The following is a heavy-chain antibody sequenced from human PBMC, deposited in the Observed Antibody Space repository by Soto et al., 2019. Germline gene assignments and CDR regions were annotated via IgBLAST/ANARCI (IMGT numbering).Heavy chain of an antibody. CDR3: ARAFFYGMDV. CDR1: GFTFSSYW. CDR2: INNDGSIT. V-gene: IGHV3-74*01. J-gene: IGHJ6*02. Sequence: EVQLVESGGGLVQPGGSLRLSCAASGFTFSSYWMHWVRQAPGKGLVWVSRINNDGSITNYADSVKGRFTISRDNAKNTLYLQMNSRRAEDTAVYYCARAFFYGMDVWGQGTTVTVSS.